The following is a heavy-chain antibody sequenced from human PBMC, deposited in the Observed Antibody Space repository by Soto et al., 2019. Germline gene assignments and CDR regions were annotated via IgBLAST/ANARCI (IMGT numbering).Heavy chain of an antibody. CDR1: GYTFTGYY. CDR2: INPNSGGT. CDR3: STWYCSSTSCPPSFDY. D-gene: IGHD2-2*01. Sequence: AASLKVSCKASGYTFTGYYIHWVRQAPGQGLEWMGWINPNSGGTNYAQKFQGRVTMTRDTSISIAYMELSRLRSDDTAVYYCSTWYCSSTSCPPSFDYWGQGTLVTVSS. V-gene: IGHV1-2*02. J-gene: IGHJ4*01.